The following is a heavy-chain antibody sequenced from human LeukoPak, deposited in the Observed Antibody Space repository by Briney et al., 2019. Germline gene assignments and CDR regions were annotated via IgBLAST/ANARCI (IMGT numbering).Heavy chain of an antibody. D-gene: IGHD2-2*01. CDR2: ISSRSSYI. CDR1: GFTFSSYN. V-gene: IGHV3-21*01. Sequence: PGGSLRLSCAASGFTFSSYNMKWVRQAPGKGLEWVSSISSRSSYIFYADSVKGRFTISGDNAKKSLYLQMNSLRAEDTAVYYCAAIYCSSSSCYAFDYWGQGTLVTVPS. CDR3: AAIYCSSSSCYAFDY. J-gene: IGHJ4*02.